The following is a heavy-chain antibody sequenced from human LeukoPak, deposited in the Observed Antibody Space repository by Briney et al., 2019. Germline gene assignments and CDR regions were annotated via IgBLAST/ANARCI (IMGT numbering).Heavy chain of an antibody. Sequence: SETLSLTCAVYGGSFSGYYWSWIRQPPGKGLEWIGEINHSGSTNYNPSLKSRVTISVDTSKNQFSLKLSSVTAADTAVYYCASSNHFWSGYYLLDYWGQGTLVTVSS. CDR2: INHSGST. CDR1: GGSFSGYY. CDR3: ASSNHFWSGYYLLDY. D-gene: IGHD3-3*02. V-gene: IGHV4-34*01. J-gene: IGHJ4*02.